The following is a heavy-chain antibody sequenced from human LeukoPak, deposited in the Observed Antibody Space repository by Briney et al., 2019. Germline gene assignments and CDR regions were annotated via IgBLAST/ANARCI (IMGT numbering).Heavy chain of an antibody. CDR1: GYTFTGYY. V-gene: IGHV1-2*02. CDR3: ARDERYDSSGYPFGY. D-gene: IGHD3-22*01. J-gene: IGHJ4*02. Sequence: ASVKVSCKASGYTFTGYYMHWVRQAPGQGLEWMGWINPNSGDTNYAQNFQGRVTMTRDTSISTAYMELSRLRSDDTAVYYCARDERYDSSGYPFGYWGQGTLVTVSS. CDR2: INPNSGDT.